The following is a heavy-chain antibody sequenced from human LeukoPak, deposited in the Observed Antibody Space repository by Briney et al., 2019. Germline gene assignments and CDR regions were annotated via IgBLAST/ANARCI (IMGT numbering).Heavy chain of an antibody. V-gene: IGHV3-30-3*01. D-gene: IGHD2-15*01. CDR2: ISYDGSNK. J-gene: IGHJ4*02. Sequence: GGSLRLSCEASGFTFSSYAMHWVRQAPGKGLEWVAVISYDGSNKYYADSVKGRFTISRDNSKNTLYLQMNSLRAEDTAVYYCASSVVVAATQGYWGQGTLVTVSS. CDR3: ASSVVVAATQGY. CDR1: GFTFSSYA.